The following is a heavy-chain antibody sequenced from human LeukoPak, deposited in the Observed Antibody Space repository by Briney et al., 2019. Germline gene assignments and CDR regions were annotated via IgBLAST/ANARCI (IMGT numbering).Heavy chain of an antibody. Sequence: ASVKVSCKASGYTFSSYGISWVRQAPGQGLKWMAWISAYNGNTNSAQKFQDRVTATTDTSTSTAYIELRSLRPDDTGVYFCARDRYSFAIRGEDAFDVWGQGTMVIVSS. CDR3: ARDRYSFAIRGEDAFDV. D-gene: IGHD3-16*01. CDR1: GYTFSSYG. J-gene: IGHJ3*01. CDR2: ISAYNGNT. V-gene: IGHV1-18*01.